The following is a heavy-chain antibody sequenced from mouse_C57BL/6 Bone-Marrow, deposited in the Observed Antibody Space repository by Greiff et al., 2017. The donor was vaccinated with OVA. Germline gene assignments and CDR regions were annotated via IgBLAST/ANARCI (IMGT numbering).Heavy chain of an antibody. D-gene: IGHD1-1*01. CDR1: GFTFSDYY. Sequence: EVHLVESGGGLVQPGGSLKLSCAASGFTFSDYYMYWVRQTPEKRLEWVAYISNGGGSTYYPDTVKGRFTISRDNAKNTLYLQMSRLKSEDTAMYYCARGLLGFDYWGQGTTLTVSS. CDR3: ARGLLGFDY. V-gene: IGHV5-12*01. J-gene: IGHJ2*01. CDR2: ISNGGGST.